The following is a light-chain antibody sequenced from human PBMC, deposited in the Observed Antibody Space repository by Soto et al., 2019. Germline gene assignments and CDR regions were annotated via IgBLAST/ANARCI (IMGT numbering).Light chain of an antibody. Sequence: DIQMTQSPSTLSASVGDRVTITCRASQSVRSWLAWYQQKPGRAPKFLIYDASSLESGVPSRFSGSGSGTEFTLTISNLQPDDFATYYCQQYDNYPLTLVGGTKVDIK. CDR3: QQYDNYPLT. V-gene: IGKV1-5*01. CDR1: QSVRSW. CDR2: DAS. J-gene: IGKJ4*01.